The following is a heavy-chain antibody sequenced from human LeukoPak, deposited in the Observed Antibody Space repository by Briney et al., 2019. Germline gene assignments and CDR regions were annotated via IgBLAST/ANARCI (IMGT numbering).Heavy chain of an antibody. CDR2: IYYSGST. V-gene: IGHV4-31*03. J-gene: IGHJ4*02. CDR1: GGSISSGGYY. CDR3: ASVADFWSGYFDY. Sequence: SQTLSLTCTVSGGSISSGGYYWSWIRQHPGKGLEWIGYIYYSGSTYYNPSLKSRVTISVDTSKNQFSQKLSSVTAADTAVYYCASVADFWSGYFDYWGQGTLVTVSS. D-gene: IGHD3-3*01.